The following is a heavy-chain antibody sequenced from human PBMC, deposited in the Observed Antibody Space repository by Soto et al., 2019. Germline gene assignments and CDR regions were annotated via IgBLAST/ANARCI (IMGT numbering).Heavy chain of an antibody. CDR1: GFTFSSYA. D-gene: IGHD6-6*01. Sequence: PGGSLRLSCAASGFTFSSYAMSWVRQAPGKGLEWVSAISGSGGSTYYADSVKGRFTISRDNSKNTLYLQMNSLRAEDTAVYYCAKNPHPRQYSSSSSFPYWGQGTLVTVSS. J-gene: IGHJ4*02. CDR2: ISGSGGST. CDR3: AKNPHPRQYSSSSSFPY. V-gene: IGHV3-23*01.